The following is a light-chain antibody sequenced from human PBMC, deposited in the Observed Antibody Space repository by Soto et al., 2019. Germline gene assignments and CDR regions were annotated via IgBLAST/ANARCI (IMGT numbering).Light chain of an antibody. CDR2: TNN. CDR3: AAWDDNVNGYV. CDR1: SSNIGSNT. V-gene: IGLV1-44*01. Sequence: QSVLTQPPSASGTPGQRVTISCSGGSSNIGSNTVTWYQQLPGTAPKLLIYTNNQRPSGVPDRFSGSRSGTSASLAISGLQSEDETDYYCAAWDDNVNGYVFGTGTQLTVL. J-gene: IGLJ1*01.